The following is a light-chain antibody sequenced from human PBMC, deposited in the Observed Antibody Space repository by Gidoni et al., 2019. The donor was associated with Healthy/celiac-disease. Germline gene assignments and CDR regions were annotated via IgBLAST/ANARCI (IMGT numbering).Light chain of an antibody. Sequence: QSALTPPASVAGSPGQSITIPCTGTSSDVGGYNYVSWYQQHQDKAPKLMIYDVSRRPSGVSKRFSGSKSGNTGYLTISGLQAEDEADYYCSTYTSSRILFGGGTKLTVL. J-gene: IGLJ2*01. CDR3: STYTSSRIL. CDR1: SSDVGGYNY. V-gene: IGLV2-14*03. CDR2: DVS.